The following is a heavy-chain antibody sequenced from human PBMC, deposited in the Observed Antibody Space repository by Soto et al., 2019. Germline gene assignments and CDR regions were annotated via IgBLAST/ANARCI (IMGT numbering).Heavy chain of an antibody. V-gene: IGHV4-30-2*01. D-gene: IGHD3-22*01. CDR3: ASMRGGYDSRGYDY. CDR2: IYHSGST. CDR1: GGCISSGGYS. J-gene: IGHJ4*02. Sequence: QLQLQESGSGLVKPSQTLSLTCAVTGGCISSGGYSWSWIRQPPGKGLEWIGYIYHSGSTYYNPSLKSRVTISVDRSKNQFSLKLSSVTAADTAVYYCASMRGGYDSRGYDYRGQGTLVTVSS.